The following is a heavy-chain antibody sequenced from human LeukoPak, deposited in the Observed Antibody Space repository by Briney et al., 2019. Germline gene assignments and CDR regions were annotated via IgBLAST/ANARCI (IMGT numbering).Heavy chain of an antibody. CDR2: INSDGSST. CDR1: GFTFCNYW. V-gene: IGHV3-74*01. D-gene: IGHD1-1*01. J-gene: IGHJ2*01. CDR3: TRTTTTADWYFDL. Sequence: PGGSLRLSCAVSGFTFCNYWMYWVRQAPGKRLVWVARINSDGSSTTYADSVEGRFTISRDNTKSMLHLQMHSLRVDDSAVYFCTRTTTTADWYFDLWGRGTLVTVSS.